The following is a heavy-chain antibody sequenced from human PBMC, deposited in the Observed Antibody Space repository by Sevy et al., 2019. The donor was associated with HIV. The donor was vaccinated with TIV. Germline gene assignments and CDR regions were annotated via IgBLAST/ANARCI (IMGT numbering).Heavy chain of an antibody. CDR3: ARELGGGRVNIVGATRHHVFDY. CDR2: IKQDGSEK. V-gene: IGHV3-7*03. J-gene: IGHJ4*02. CDR1: GFTFSSYW. D-gene: IGHD1-26*01. Sequence: GGSLRLSCAASGFTFSSYWMSWVRQAPGKGLEWVANIKQDGSEKYYVDSVKGRFTISRDNAKNSLYLQMNSLRAEDTAVYYCARELGGGRVNIVGATRHHVFDYWGQGTLVTVSS.